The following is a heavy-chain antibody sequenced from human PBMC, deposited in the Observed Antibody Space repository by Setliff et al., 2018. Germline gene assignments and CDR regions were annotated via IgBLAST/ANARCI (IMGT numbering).Heavy chain of an antibody. CDR2: INPKSGGT. Sequence: ASVKVSCKASGYSFTDYYMHWVRQVPGRGLEWMGWINPKSGGTRYAQKFQGRVTMTRDTSTSTAYMELSSLRSDDTAVYYCARGGGGYHAASWGQGILVTVSS. CDR3: ARGGGGYHAAS. J-gene: IGHJ5*02. CDR1: GYSFTDYY. D-gene: IGHD2-2*01. V-gene: IGHV1-2*02.